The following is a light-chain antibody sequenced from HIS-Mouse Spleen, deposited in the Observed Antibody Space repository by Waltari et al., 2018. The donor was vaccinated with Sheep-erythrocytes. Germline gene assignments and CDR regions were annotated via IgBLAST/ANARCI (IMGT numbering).Light chain of an antibody. V-gene: IGLV2-11*01. Sequence: QSALTQPRSVSGSPGQPATIPCTGTSSDVGGYHSVSWYQQHPGKAPKLMIYDVSKRPSGVPDRFSGSKSGNTASLTISGLQAEDEADYYCCSYAGSYNHVFATGTKVTVL. CDR1: SSDVGGYHS. J-gene: IGLJ1*01. CDR3: CSYAGSYNHV. CDR2: DVS.